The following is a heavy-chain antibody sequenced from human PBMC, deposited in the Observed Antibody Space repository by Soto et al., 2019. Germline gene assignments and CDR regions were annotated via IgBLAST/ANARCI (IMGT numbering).Heavy chain of an antibody. V-gene: IGHV3-23*01. J-gene: IGHJ6*02. CDR1: GFTLSSYA. D-gene: IGHD2-21*02. CDR3: AKPYCLGDCLQRDVYYYYGMDV. Sequence: GGSLRLSCAASGFTLSSYAMSWVRQAPGKGLEWVSTISGSVGSTYYADSVKGRFSISRDNSKNTVYLQMNSLRAEDTAVYYCAKPYCLGDCLQRDVYYYYGMDVWGQGTTGTVS. CDR2: ISGSVGST.